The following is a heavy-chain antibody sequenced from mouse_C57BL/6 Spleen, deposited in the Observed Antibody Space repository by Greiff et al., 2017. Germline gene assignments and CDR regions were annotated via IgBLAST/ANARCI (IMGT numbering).Heavy chain of an antibody. CDR2: IHPNSGST. CDR1: GYTFTSYW. Sequence: VQLQQPGAELVKPGASVKLSCKASGYTFTSYWMHWVKQRPGQGLEWIGMIHPNSGSTNYNEKFKSKATLTVDKSSSTAYMQLSSLTSEDSAVYYCAPTTVVAPHWYFDVWGTKTTVTDSS. J-gene: IGHJ1*03. CDR3: APTTVVAPHWYFDV. D-gene: IGHD1-1*01. V-gene: IGHV1-64*01.